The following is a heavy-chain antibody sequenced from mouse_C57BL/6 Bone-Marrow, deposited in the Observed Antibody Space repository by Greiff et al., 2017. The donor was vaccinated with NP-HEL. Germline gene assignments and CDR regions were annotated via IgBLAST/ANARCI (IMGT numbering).Heavy chain of an antibody. CDR2: IDPETGGT. CDR1: GYTFTDYE. Sequence: VKLQESGAELVRPGASVTLSCKASGYTFTDYEMHWVKQTPVHGLEWIGAIDPETGGTAYNQKFKGKAILTADKSSSTAYMELRSLTSEDSAVYYCTRGDYYGSKVPYWGQGTLVTVSA. V-gene: IGHV1-15*01. CDR3: TRGDYYGSKVPY. J-gene: IGHJ3*01. D-gene: IGHD1-1*01.